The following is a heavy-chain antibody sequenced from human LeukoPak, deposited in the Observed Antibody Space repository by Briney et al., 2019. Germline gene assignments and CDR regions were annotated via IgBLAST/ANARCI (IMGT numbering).Heavy chain of an antibody. V-gene: IGHV3-53*01. CDR3: ARAYSSSWYFGY. Sequence: PGGSLRLSCAASGFTFSDHYMDWVRQAAGKGLEWVSVIYRDGTTYYADSVKGRFTISRDNSKNTLYLQMNSLRAEDTAVYYCARAYSSSWYFGYWGQGTLVTVSS. D-gene: IGHD6-13*01. J-gene: IGHJ4*02. CDR2: IYRDGTT. CDR1: GFTFSDHY.